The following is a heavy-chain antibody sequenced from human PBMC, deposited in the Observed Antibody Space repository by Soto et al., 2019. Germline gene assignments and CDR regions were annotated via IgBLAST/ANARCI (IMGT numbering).Heavy chain of an antibody. Sequence: PVGSLRLSCATSGFTFSNYAMPWVRQAPGKGLEWVAVIWYDGSDKNYADSVKGRFTISRDNSKNTLYLQMNSLRAEDTAVYYCARDVCNYASGFCGMDVWGQGTTVTVSS. CDR1: GFTFSNYA. CDR3: ARDVCNYASGFCGMDV. CDR2: IWYDGSDK. J-gene: IGHJ6*02. D-gene: IGHD3-10*01. V-gene: IGHV3-33*01.